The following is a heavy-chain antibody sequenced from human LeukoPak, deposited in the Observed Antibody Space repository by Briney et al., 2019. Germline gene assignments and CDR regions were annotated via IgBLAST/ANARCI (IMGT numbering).Heavy chain of an antibody. CDR3: ARRGDYDSSGYYLPPFDY. Sequence: GASVKVSCKASGYTFTGYYMHWVRQAPGQGLEWMGWINPNSGGTNYAQKFQGRVTMTRDTSISTAYMELSRLRSDDTAVYYCARRGDYDSSGYYLPPFDYWGQGTLVTVSS. J-gene: IGHJ4*02. CDR1: GYTFTGYY. CDR2: INPNSGGT. D-gene: IGHD3-22*01. V-gene: IGHV1-2*02.